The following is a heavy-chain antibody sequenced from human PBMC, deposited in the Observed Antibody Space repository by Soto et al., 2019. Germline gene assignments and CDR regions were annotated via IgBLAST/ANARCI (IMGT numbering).Heavy chain of an antibody. CDR2: IIPIFGTA. CDR1: GGTFSSYA. V-gene: IGHV1-69*01. CDR3: ARSQRGYDSIVEGWFDP. Sequence: QVQLVQSGAEVKKPGSSVKVSCKASGGTFSSYAISWVRQAPGQGLEWMGGIIPIFGTANYAQKFQGRVTITADEPTSTAYMELSSLRSEDTAVYYCARSQRGYDSIVEGWFDPWGQGTLVTVSS. D-gene: IGHD5-12*01. J-gene: IGHJ5*02.